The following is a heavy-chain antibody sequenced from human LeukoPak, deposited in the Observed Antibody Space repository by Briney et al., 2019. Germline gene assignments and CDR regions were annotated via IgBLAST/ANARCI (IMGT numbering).Heavy chain of an antibody. CDR2: ISYDGSNK. J-gene: IGHJ6*02. CDR1: GFTFSSYA. Sequence: PGRSLRLSCAASGFTFSSYAMHWVRQAPGKGLEWVAVISYDGSNKYYADSVKGRFTISRDNSKNTLYLQMNSLRAEDTAIYFCAKDYRDSGRSYYYDTMDVWGQGTTVTVSS. CDR3: AKDYRDSGRSYYYDTMDV. D-gene: IGHD3-10*01. V-gene: IGHV3-30*04.